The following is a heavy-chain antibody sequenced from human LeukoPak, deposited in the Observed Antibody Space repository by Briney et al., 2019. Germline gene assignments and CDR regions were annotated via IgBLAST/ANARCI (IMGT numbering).Heavy chain of an antibody. Sequence: GGSLRLSCAASGFTFSNYSMSWVRQAPGKGLEWVSGFNGSGDRTYYADSVKGRFTISRDNSKNTLYLQMNNLRAGDTAVYYCARRGSYYPFDYWGQGTLVTVSS. CDR1: GFTFSNYS. CDR2: FNGSGDRT. V-gene: IGHV3-23*01. J-gene: IGHJ4*02. D-gene: IGHD1-26*01. CDR3: ARRGSYYPFDY.